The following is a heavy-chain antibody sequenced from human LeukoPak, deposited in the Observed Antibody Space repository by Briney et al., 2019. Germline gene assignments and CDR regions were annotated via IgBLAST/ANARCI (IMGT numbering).Heavy chain of an antibody. CDR1: GGSINRGAFY. V-gene: IGHV4-61*02. D-gene: IGHD3-22*01. CDR2: IYPSGTT. CDR3: AREGTFYYDSSGPYYFDS. Sequence: SQTLSLTCAVSGGSINRGAFYWSWIRQPAGKGLEWIGRIYPSGTTNYNPSLKSRVTISLDTSKNRFSLKLSSVTAADTAVYYCAREGTFYYDSSGPYYFDSWGQGTLVTVSS. J-gene: IGHJ4*02.